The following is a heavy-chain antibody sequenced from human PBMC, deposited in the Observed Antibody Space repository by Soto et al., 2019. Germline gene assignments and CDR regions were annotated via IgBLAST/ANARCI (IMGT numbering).Heavy chain of an antibody. V-gene: IGHV4-61*01. CDR1: GGSVSSGSYY. J-gene: IGHJ4*02. CDR3: ATSQKGYNWNYFDH. CDR2: IYYSGST. D-gene: IGHD1-20*01. Sequence: NPSETLSLTCTVSGGSVSSGSYYWSWIRQPPGKGLEWIGYIYYSGSTNYNPSLKTRVTISVDTSKNQFSLKVSGVSAADTAVYYCATSQKGYNWNYFDHWGQGALVTVSS.